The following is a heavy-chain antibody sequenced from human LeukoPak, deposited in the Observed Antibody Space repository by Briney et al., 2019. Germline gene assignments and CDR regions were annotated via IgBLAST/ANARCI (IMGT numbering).Heavy chain of an antibody. D-gene: IGHD5-18*01. Sequence: ASVKVSCKASGYTFTGYYMHWVRQAPGQGLEWMGWINPNSGGTNYAQKCQGRVTMTRDTSISTAYMELSRLRSDDTAVYYCARDGIYSYGYSLFDYWGQGTLVTVSS. V-gene: IGHV1-2*02. J-gene: IGHJ4*02. CDR3: ARDGIYSYGYSLFDY. CDR1: GYTFTGYY. CDR2: INPNSGGT.